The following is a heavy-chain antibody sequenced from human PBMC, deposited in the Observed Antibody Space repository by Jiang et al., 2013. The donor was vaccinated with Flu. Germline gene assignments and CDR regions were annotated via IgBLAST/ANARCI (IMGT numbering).Heavy chain of an antibody. Sequence: CAASGFTFSDYYMSWIRQAPGKGLEWVSYISSSGSTIYYADSVKGRFTISRDNAKNSLYLQMNSLRAEDTAVYYCARDDRYSSSWDHFDYWGQGTLVTVSS. V-gene: IGHV3-11*01. J-gene: IGHJ4*02. D-gene: IGHD6-13*01. CDR3: ARDDRYSSSWDHFDY. CDR1: GFTFSDYY. CDR2: ISSSGSTI.